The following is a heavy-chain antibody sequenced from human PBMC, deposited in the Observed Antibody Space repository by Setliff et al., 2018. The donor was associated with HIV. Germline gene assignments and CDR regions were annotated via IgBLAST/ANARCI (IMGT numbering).Heavy chain of an antibody. D-gene: IGHD2-8*02. Sequence: NPGGSLRLSCAASRFTFSTYNMNWVRQAPGKGLEWVSSISSGSTYIYYADSVKGRFSISRDNAKNSLYLQMTSLRAEDTAVYYCAKSLLVAGNDYWGQGTLVTVSS. J-gene: IGHJ4*02. CDR3: AKSLLVAGNDY. CDR1: RFTFSTYN. V-gene: IGHV3-21*04. CDR2: ISSGSTYI.